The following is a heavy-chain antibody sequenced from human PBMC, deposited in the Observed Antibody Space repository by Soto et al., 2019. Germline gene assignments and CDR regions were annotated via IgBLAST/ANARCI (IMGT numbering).Heavy chain of an antibody. J-gene: IGHJ4*02. Sequence: ASVKVSCKASGYTFTSYGISWVRQAPGQGLEWMGWISAYNGNTNYAQKLQGRVTMTRDTSTSTVYMELSSLRSEDTAVYFCASGIQLWLRRINNGYSGWGQGTLVTVSS. CDR2: ISAYNGNT. CDR3: ASGIQLWLRRINNGYSG. CDR1: GYTFTSYG. V-gene: IGHV1-18*01. D-gene: IGHD5-18*01.